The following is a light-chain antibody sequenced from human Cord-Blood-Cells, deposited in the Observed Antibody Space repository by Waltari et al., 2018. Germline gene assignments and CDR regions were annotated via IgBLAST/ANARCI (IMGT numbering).Light chain of an antibody. Sequence: QSALTQPASVSGSPGQSITISCTGTSSDVGGYNYVSWYQHHPGKAPKLMSYDVSNRPSGVSNRFSGSKSGNTASLTISGLQAEDEADYYCSSYTSSSTWVFGGGTKLTVL. CDR1: SSDVGGYNY. V-gene: IGLV2-14*03. CDR3: SSYTSSSTWV. CDR2: DVS. J-gene: IGLJ3*02.